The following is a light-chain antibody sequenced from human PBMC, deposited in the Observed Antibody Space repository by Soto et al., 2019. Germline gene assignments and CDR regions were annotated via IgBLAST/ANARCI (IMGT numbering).Light chain of an antibody. J-gene: IGKJ1*01. CDR3: QQYNSYLT. CDR1: QSISSW. CDR2: DAS. Sequence: DIQMTQSPSTLSASVGDRVTITCRASQSISSWLAWYQQKPGKAPKLLIYDASSLESWVPSRFSGSGSGTEFTLTISSLQPDYFATYYCQQYNSYLTFGQGTKVEIK. V-gene: IGKV1-5*01.